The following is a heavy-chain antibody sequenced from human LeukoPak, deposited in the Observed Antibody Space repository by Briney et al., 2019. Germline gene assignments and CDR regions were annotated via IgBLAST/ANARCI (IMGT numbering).Heavy chain of an antibody. D-gene: IGHD3-22*01. Sequence: TGGSLRLSCAASGFSFSNYWMSWVRQAPGKGLEWVSAISGSGGSTYYADSVKGRFTISRDNSKNTLYLQMNSLRAEDTAVYYCAKGNTITMIVVVITEIDYWGQGTLVTVSS. CDR3: AKGNTITMIVVVITEIDY. J-gene: IGHJ4*02. CDR2: ISGSGGST. V-gene: IGHV3-23*01. CDR1: GFSFSNYW.